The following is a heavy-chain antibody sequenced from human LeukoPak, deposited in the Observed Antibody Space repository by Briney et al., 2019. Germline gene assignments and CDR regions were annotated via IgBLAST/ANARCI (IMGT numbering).Heavy chain of an antibody. Sequence: GGSLRLSCAASKFTFSAYAMTWVRQAPGKGLEWVSYISGNSSPIYYADSVKGRFTISRDNAKNSLYLQMNSLRAEDTAVYYCAREGYCSSTSCYYFDYWGQGTLVTVSS. CDR3: AREGYCSSTSCYYFDY. D-gene: IGHD2-2*01. CDR1: KFTFSAYA. V-gene: IGHV3-48*01. J-gene: IGHJ4*02. CDR2: ISGNSSPI.